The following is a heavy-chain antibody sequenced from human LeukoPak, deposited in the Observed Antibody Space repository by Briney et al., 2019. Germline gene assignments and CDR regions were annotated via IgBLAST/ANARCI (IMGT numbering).Heavy chain of an antibody. Sequence: NPSQTLSLTCALSGDSVSSNSAAWNWIRQSPSRGLEWLVRTYYRSKWYNDYAVSVKSRITINPDTSKNQFSLQLNSVTPEDTAVYYCARDPLYYDFWSGSHSDWFDPWGQGTLVTVSS. V-gene: IGHV6-1*01. J-gene: IGHJ5*02. CDR2: TYYRSKWYN. D-gene: IGHD3-3*01. CDR1: GDSVSSNSAA. CDR3: ARDPLYYDFWSGSHSDWFDP.